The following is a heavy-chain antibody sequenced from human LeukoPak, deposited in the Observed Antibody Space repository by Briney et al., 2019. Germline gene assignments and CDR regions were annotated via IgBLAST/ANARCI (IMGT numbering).Heavy chain of an antibody. J-gene: IGHJ4*02. CDR1: GFTFSSYG. CDR3: AKDRFVVVTRGFDY. CDR2: ISYDGSNK. Sequence: GGSLRLSCAASGFTFSSYGMHWVRQAPGKGLEWVAVISYDGSNKYYADSVKGRFTISRDNSKNTLYLQMNSLRAGDTAVYYCAKDRFVVVTRGFDYWGQGTLVTVSS. D-gene: IGHD3-22*01. V-gene: IGHV3-30*18.